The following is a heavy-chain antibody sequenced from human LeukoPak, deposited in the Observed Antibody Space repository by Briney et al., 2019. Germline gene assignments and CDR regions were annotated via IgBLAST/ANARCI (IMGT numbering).Heavy chain of an antibody. D-gene: IGHD2-15*01. CDR1: GYTFTDYY. CDR2: INPNSGGT. J-gene: IGHJ5*02. V-gene: IGHV1-2*02. Sequence: ASVKVSCKASGYTFTDYYIHWVRQAPGQGLEWMGWINPNSGGTNYAQKFQGRVTMTRDTSISTAYMELSRLRSDDTAVYYCARGRFQDIVVVVAEFNPWGQGTLVTVSS. CDR3: ARGRFQDIVVVVAEFNP.